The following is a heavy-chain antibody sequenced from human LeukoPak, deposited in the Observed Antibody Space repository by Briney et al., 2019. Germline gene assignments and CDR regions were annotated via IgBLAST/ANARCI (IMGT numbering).Heavy chain of an antibody. D-gene: IGHD1-1*01. CDR2: IYYSGST. V-gene: IGHV4-39*07. CDR3: ARRYNWNDRWD. CDR1: GGSISSTNYY. Sequence: SETLSLTCTVSGGSISSTNYYWGWIRQPPGKGLEWIGSIYYSGSTYYNPSLKSRLTISLDTSKDQFSLRLSSVTAADTAFYYCARRYNWNDRWDWGQGTLVTVSP. J-gene: IGHJ4*02.